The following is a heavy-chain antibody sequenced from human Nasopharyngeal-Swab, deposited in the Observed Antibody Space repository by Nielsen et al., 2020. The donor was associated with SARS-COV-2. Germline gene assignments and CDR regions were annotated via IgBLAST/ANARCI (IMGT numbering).Heavy chain of an antibody. CDR3: ARDLYRQQWPLYNYYGMDV. D-gene: IGHD6-19*01. CDR1: GYTLSNFG. Sequence: ASVKVSCKASGYTLSNFGISWVRQATGQGLEWMGWMNPNSGNTGYAQKFQGRVTMTRNTSISTAYMELSSLRSEDTAVYYCARDLYRQQWPLYNYYGMDVWGQGTTVTVSS. J-gene: IGHJ6*02. V-gene: IGHV1-8*02. CDR2: MNPNSGNT.